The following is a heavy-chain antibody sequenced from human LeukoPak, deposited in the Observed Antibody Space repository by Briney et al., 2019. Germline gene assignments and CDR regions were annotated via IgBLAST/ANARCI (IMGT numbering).Heavy chain of an antibody. V-gene: IGHV4-59*01. J-gene: IGHJ4*02. CDR1: DGSISSYY. CDR2: IYYSGST. D-gene: IGHD5-24*01. Sequence: SETLSLTCTVSDGSISSYYWSWIRQPPGKGLEWIGYIYYSGSTNYNPSLKSRVTISVGMSKNQFSLKLSSVTAADTAVYYCARDPGRWQQLGYFDYWGQGTLVTVSS. CDR3: ARDPGRWQQLGYFDY.